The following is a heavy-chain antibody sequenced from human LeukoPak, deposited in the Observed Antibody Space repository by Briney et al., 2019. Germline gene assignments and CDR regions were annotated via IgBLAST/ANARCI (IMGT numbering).Heavy chain of an antibody. V-gene: IGHV1-8*01. J-gene: IGHJ6*03. Sequence: ASVKVSCKASGYTFTSYDINWVRQATGQGLEWMGWMNPNSGNTGYAQKFQGRVTMTRNTSISTAYMELSSLRSEDTAVYYCARAGYDSSGYYTGYYYYMDVWGKGTTVTVSS. D-gene: IGHD3-22*01. CDR1: GYTFTSYD. CDR2: MNPNSGNT. CDR3: ARAGYDSSGYYTGYYYYMDV.